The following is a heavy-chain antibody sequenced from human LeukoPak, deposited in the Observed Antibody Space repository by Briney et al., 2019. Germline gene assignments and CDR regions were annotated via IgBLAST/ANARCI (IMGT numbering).Heavy chain of an antibody. CDR2: MNPNSGNT. Sequence: ASVKVSCKASGCTFTSYDINWVRQATGQGLEWMGWMNPNSGNTGYAQKFQGRVTMTRNTSISTAYMELSSLRSEDTAVYYCARGRLLGDYYDSSGYCPWGQGTLVTVSS. CDR1: GCTFTSYD. CDR3: ARGRLLGDYYDSSGYCP. J-gene: IGHJ5*02. D-gene: IGHD3-22*01. V-gene: IGHV1-8*01.